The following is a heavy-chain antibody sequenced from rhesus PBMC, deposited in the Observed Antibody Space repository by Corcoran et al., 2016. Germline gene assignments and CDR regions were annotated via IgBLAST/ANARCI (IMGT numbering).Heavy chain of an antibody. J-gene: IGHJ5-2*02. CDR1: GDSISSSYH. Sequence: QVQLEESGPGLVKPSETLSLTCAVSGDSISSSYHWGWIRQPPGKGLEYIGFITGNTGSTSYNPPLKSRVTISKDASKNQFSLKLSSVTAADTAVYYCAKDWDVWGRGVLVTVSS. V-gene: IGHV4-99*02. CDR3: AKDWDV. CDR2: ITGNTGST.